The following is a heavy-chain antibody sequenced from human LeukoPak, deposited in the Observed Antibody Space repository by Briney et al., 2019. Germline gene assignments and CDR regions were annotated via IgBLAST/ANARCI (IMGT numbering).Heavy chain of an antibody. CDR1: GFTFSSYE. Sequence: PGGSLRLSCAASGFTFSSYEMNWVRQAPGKGLEWVSYISSSGSTIYYADSVKGRFTISRDNAKNSLYLQMNSLRAEDTALNYCARTNYYYYYYMDVWGKGTTVTVSS. V-gene: IGHV3-48*03. J-gene: IGHJ6*03. CDR2: ISSSGSTI. CDR3: ARTNYYYYYYMDV.